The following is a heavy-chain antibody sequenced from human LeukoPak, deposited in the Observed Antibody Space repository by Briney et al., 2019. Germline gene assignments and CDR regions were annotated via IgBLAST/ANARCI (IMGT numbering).Heavy chain of an antibody. D-gene: IGHD3-3*01. V-gene: IGHV4-39*01. Sequence: SETLSLTCTVSGGSISSSSYYWGWIRQPPGKGLEWIGSIYYSGSTYYNPSLTSRVTISVDTSKNQFSLKLSSVTAADTAVYYCARHLDSYYDFWSGYYNAEYFQHWGQGTLVTVSS. CDR3: ARHLDSYYDFWSGYYNAEYFQH. CDR2: IYYSGST. CDR1: GGSISSSSYY. J-gene: IGHJ1*01.